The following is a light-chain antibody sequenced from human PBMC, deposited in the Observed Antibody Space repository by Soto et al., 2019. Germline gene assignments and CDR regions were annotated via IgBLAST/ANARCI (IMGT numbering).Light chain of an antibody. CDR2: DAS. V-gene: IGKV3-20*01. CDR1: QGVGNR. CDR3: QQYKNYWT. J-gene: IGKJ1*01. Sequence: EIVWTQSPGTLSLSAGERAPISCRASQGVGNRLAWYQQKPGQAPRRLISDASSRATGIPDRFSGSGSGTDFTLTISRLEPEDFATYYCQQYKNYWTFGQGTKVEIK.